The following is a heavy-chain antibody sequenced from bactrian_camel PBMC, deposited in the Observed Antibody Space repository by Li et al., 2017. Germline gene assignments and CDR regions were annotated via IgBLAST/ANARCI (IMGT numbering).Heavy chain of an antibody. CDR1: GFTFSINR. Sequence: VQLVESGGGLVQPGGSLRLSCAASGFTFSINRMHWVRQAPGKGLEWVSTIANWDGSTNSADSVKGRFTISRDNTKSMLYLQMNNLKSEDTALYYCAKSARYYSDYAGPAQEPHYWGQGTQVTVS. J-gene: IGHJ4*01. CDR2: IANWDGST. CDR3: AKSARYYSDYAGPAQEPHY. V-gene: IGHV3S1*01. D-gene: IGHD4*01.